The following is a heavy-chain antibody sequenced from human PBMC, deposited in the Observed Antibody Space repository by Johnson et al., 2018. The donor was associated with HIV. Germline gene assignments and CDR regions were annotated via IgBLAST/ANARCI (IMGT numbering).Heavy chain of an antibody. CDR1: FTFSSYA. J-gene: IGHJ3*02. CDR2: ISGSGGST. D-gene: IGHD6-6*01. Sequence: FTFSSYAMSWVRQAPGKGLEWVSAISGSGGSTYYADSVKGRFTISRDNSKNTLYLQMNSLRAEDTAVYYCAKALRGHSSSSFDAFDIWGQGTMVTVSS. CDR3: AKALRGHSSSSFDAFDI. V-gene: IGHV3-23*01.